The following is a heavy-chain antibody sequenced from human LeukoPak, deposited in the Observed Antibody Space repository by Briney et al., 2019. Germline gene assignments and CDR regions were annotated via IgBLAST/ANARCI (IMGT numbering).Heavy chain of an antibody. J-gene: IGHJ4*02. CDR2: IYYSGST. CDR1: GGSISSSSYY. Sequence: SETLSLTCTVSGGSISSSSYYWGWIRQPPGKGLEWIGSIYYSGSTYYNPSLKSRVTMSVDTSKNQFSLKLSSVTAADTAVYYCARPLAAAGTDQAFDYWGQGTLVTVSS. D-gene: IGHD6-13*01. V-gene: IGHV4-39*07. CDR3: ARPLAAAGTDQAFDY.